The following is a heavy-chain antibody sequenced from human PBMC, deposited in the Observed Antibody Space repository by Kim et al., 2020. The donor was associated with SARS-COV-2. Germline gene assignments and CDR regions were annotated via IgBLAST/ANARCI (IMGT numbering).Heavy chain of an antibody. V-gene: IGHV1-3*01. Sequence: ASVKVSCKASGYTFTSYAMHWVRQAPGQRLEWMGWINAGNGNTKYSQKFQGRVTITRDTSASTAYMELSSLRSEDTAVYYCARSGVIAAAGTFHYWGQGTLVTVSS. J-gene: IGHJ4*02. CDR1: GYTFTSYA. CDR2: INAGNGNT. D-gene: IGHD6-13*01. CDR3: ARSGVIAAAGTFHY.